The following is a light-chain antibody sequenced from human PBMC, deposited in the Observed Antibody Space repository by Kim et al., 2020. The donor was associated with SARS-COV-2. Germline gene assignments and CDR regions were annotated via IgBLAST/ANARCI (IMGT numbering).Light chain of an antibody. CDR3: QVWDSSTYV. CDR1: NIGTKN. CDR2: RDS. J-gene: IGLJ1*01. V-gene: IGLV3-9*01. Sequence: MALGQTARITGGGNNIGTKNVHWYQQKPGQAPVLVIYRDSNRPSGIPERFSGSNSGNTATLTISRAQAGDEADYYCQVWDSSTYVFGTGTKVTVL.